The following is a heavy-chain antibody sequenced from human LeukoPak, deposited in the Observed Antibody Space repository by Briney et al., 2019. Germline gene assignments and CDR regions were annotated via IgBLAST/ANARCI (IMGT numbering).Heavy chain of an antibody. CDR2: INSSGRAI. Sequence: GGCLRDSCAAPVVSFSSYEMNCVRQAPGEGVGWVSYINSSGRAIYYADSVRGRVSLSRDNAKNSLYLQMNNLRAEDTAVYYCTRDSGGSSWSYYYYYYMDVWGKGTTVTVSS. V-gene: IGHV3-48*03. CDR3: TRDSGGSSWSYYYYYYMDV. CDR1: VVSFSSYE. J-gene: IGHJ6*03. D-gene: IGHD6-13*01.